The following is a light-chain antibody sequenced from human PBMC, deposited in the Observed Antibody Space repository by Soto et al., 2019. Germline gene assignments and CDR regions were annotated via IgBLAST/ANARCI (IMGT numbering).Light chain of an antibody. CDR3: QSYDSSLTGSV. Sequence: QSVLTQPPSVSGAPGQRVTISCTGSSSNIGAGYDVHWYQQLPGAAPKRLIYGNNNRPSGVPDRFSGSKSGTSASLAITGLQADDEAYYYCQSYDSSLTGSVFGTGTKVTVL. V-gene: IGLV1-40*01. CDR1: SSNIGAGYD. J-gene: IGLJ1*01. CDR2: GNN.